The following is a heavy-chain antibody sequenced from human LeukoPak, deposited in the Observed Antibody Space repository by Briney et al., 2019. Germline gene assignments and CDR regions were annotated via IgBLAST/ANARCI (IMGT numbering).Heavy chain of an antibody. CDR3: ARHSRGVIAHYGMDV. CDR2: IYHSGST. V-gene: IGHV4-38-2*02. CDR1: GYSISSGYY. J-gene: IGHJ6*02. D-gene: IGHD3-16*02. Sequence: PSETLSLTCTVSGYSISSGYYWGWIRQPPGKGLEWIGSIYHSGSTYYNPSLKSRVTISVDTSKNQFSLKLSSVTAADTAVYYCARHSRGVIAHYGMDVWGQGTTVTVSS.